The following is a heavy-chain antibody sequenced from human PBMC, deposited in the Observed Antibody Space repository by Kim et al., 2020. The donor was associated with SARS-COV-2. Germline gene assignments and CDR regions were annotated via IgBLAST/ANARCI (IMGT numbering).Heavy chain of an antibody. V-gene: IGHV3-21*01. J-gene: IGHJ4*02. CDR1: GFTFSSYS. CDR2: ISSSSSYI. CDR3: ARYCSSTSCSKADY. Sequence: GGSLRLSCAASGFTFSSYSMNWVRQAPGKGLEWVSSISSSSSYIYYADSVKGRFTISRDNSKNSLYLQMNSLRAEDTAVYYCARYCSSTSCSKADYWGQGTLVTVSS. D-gene: IGHD2-2*01.